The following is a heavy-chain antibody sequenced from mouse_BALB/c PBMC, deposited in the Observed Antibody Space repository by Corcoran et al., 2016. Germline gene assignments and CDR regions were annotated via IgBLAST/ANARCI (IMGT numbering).Heavy chain of an antibody. CDR1: GYSFTGYY. CDR3: ARSLYGNGAMDY. V-gene: IGHV1-26*01. J-gene: IGHJ4*01. Sequence: EVQLQQSGPELVKPGASVKISCKASGYSFTGYYMHWVKQSHVKSLEWIGRINPYNGATSYNQNFKDKASLTVDKYSSTAYMELHSLTSEDSAVYYCARSLYGNGAMDYWGQGTSVTVSS. CDR2: INPYNGAT. D-gene: IGHD2-1*01.